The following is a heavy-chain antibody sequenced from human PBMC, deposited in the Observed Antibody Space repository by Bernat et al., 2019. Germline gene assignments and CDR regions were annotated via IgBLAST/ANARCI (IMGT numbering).Heavy chain of an antibody. J-gene: IGHJ4*02. CDR2: ISHSGST. D-gene: IGHD4-23*01. CDR3: ARGGVVTPNYFDY. CDR1: GGSIRSGDYY. V-gene: IGHV4-31*03. Sequence: QVQLQESGPGLVKPSQTLSLTCTVSGGSIRSGDYYWSWIRQHPGKGLEWFGYISHSGSTHYNPSLTSRVTISVDTSKNQFSLKLSSVTAADTAVYYCARGGVVTPNYFDYWSQGTLVTVSS.